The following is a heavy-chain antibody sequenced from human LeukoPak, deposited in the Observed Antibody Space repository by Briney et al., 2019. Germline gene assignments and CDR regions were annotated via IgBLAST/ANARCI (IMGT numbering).Heavy chain of an antibody. Sequence: GASVKVSCKASGYTFTSYDINWVRQATGQGLEWMGWMNPNSGNTGYAQKFQGRVTMTRNTSISTAYMELSSLRSEDTAVYYCARDLLPSYSSSWYWFDPWGQGTLVTVSS. CDR1: GYTFTSYD. CDR2: MNPNSGNT. CDR3: ARDLLPSYSSSWYWFDP. D-gene: IGHD6-13*01. J-gene: IGHJ5*02. V-gene: IGHV1-8*01.